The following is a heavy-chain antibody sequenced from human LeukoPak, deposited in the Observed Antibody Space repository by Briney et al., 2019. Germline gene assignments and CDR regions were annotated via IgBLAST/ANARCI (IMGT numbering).Heavy chain of an antibody. CDR1: GFIFSSYG. CDR3: ARETGHFYGMDV. J-gene: IGHJ6*02. V-gene: IGHV3-33*01. Sequence: GGSLRLSCAASGFIFSSYGMHWVRQAPGKGLEWVATIWYDGSNKDYADSVKGRFTISRDNSKNTLYLQMNSLRAEDTAVYYCARETGHFYGMDVWGQGTTVTVSS. CDR2: IWYDGSNK.